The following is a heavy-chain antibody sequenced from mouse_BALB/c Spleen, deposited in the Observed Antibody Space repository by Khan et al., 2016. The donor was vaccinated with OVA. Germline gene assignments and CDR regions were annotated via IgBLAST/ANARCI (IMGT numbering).Heavy chain of an antibody. Sequence: EVELVESGGGLVQPGGSRKLSCAASGFTFSNFGMHWVRQAPEKGLEWVAYISSGSATIYYADTVKGRFTISRDNPKNTLFLQLTSLRYEATAIYYCAKSLISTWYFDVWGAGTTVTGSS. V-gene: IGHV5-17*02. J-gene: IGHJ1*01. CDR3: AKSLISTWYFDV. D-gene: IGHD2-4*01. CDR1: GFTFSNFG. CDR2: ISSGSATI.